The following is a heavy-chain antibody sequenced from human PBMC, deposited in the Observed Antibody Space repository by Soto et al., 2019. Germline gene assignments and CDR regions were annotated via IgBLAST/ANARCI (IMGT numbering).Heavy chain of an antibody. V-gene: IGHV3-33*01. CDR1: ESIFTGYG. J-gene: IGHJ4*02. Sequence: QVQLVESGGGVVQPGGSLRLSCVVSESIFTGYGMHWVRQAPGKGLDWVAVIWYDGSNKYYADSVKGRFTISRDNSKSTLFLQMDSLRDEDTAVYYCVRDGIGGTPFRGYLDYWGQGVLVTVSS. D-gene: IGHD2-15*01. CDR2: IWYDGSNK. CDR3: VRDGIGGTPFRGYLDY.